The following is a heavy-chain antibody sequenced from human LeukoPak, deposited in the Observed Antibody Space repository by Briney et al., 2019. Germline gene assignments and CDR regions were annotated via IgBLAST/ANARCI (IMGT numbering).Heavy chain of an antibody. Sequence: PSETLSLTCTVSGGSISSSSYYWGWIRQPPGKGLEWIGSIYYSGSTYYNPSLKSRVTISVDTSKNQFSLKLSSVTAADTAVYYCARLGSLRGVVIVWGQGTLVTVSS. CDR2: IYYSGST. V-gene: IGHV4-39*01. D-gene: IGHD3-3*01. J-gene: IGHJ4*02. CDR1: GGSISSSSYY. CDR3: ARLGSLRGVVIV.